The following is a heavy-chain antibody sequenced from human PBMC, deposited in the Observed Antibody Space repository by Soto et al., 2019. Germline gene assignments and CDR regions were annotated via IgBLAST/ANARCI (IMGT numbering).Heavy chain of an antibody. CDR3: ARPLRDLDYYYYGMDV. CDR1: GFTFSSYG. J-gene: IGHJ6*02. Sequence: LRLSCAASGFTFSSYGMHWVRQAPGKGLEWVAVIWYDGSNKYYADSVKGRFTISRDNSKNTLYLQMDSLRAEDTAVYYCARPLRDLDYYYYGMDVWGQGTTVTVSS. CDR2: IWYDGSNK. D-gene: IGHD3-10*01. V-gene: IGHV3-33*01.